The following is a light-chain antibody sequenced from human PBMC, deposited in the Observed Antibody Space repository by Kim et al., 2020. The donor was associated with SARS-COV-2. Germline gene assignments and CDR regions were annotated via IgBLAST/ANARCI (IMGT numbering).Light chain of an antibody. CDR1: QSVSSF. V-gene: IGKV3-11*01. CDR2: DAS. CDR3: QQRSSWPWT. J-gene: IGKJ1*01. Sequence: EIVLTESPATLSLSPGERATLSCRASQSVSSFLAWYQQKPGQAPRLLVYDASTRATGIPARFSGSGSGTDFTLTISSLEPEDFAVYYCQQRSSWPWTFGQGTKVDIK.